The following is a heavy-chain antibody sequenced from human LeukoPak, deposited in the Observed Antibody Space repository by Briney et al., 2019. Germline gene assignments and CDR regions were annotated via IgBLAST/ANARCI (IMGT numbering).Heavy chain of an antibody. J-gene: IGHJ4*02. CDR3: GRDSLMATGPFDY. CDR2: IIPMFGTG. CDR1: GGTFSSYA. V-gene: IGHV1-69*06. Sequence: SVKLSCTSSGGTFSSYAISWVRQAPGQGLGWRGGIIPMFGTGNNAQKFQGRVTINADKSTSTAYMELRRLRSEDTAVYFCGRDSLMATGPFDYWGQGTLVTVSS. D-gene: IGHD2-8*01.